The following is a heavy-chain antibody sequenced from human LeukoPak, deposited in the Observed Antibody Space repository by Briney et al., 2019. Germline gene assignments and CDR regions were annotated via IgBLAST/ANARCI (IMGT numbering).Heavy chain of an antibody. Sequence: PSETLSLTCTVSGGSISSYYWSWIRQPAGKGLEWIGRIYTSGSTNYNPSLKSRVTMSVDTSKNQFSLKLSSVTAADTAVYYCARAMYTAAAALQIQGFDYWGQGTLVTVSS. J-gene: IGHJ4*02. CDR3: ARAMYTAAAALQIQGFDY. V-gene: IGHV4-4*07. CDR2: IYTSGST. D-gene: IGHD6-13*01. CDR1: GGSISSYY.